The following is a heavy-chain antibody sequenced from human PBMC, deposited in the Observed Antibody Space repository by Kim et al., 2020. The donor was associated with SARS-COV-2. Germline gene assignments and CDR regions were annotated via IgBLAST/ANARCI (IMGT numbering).Heavy chain of an antibody. D-gene: IGHD2-2*02. V-gene: IGHV1-69*01. CDR3: ARSGCSSTSCYRGGAFDI. Sequence: QGRVTITADESTSTAYMELSSLRSEDTAVYYCARSGCSSTSCYRGGAFDIWGQGTMVTVSS. J-gene: IGHJ3*02.